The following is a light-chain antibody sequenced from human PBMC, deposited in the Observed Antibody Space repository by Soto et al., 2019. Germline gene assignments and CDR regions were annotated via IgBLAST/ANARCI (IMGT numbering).Light chain of an antibody. CDR2: GAS. CDR3: QQYNNWPPVT. Sequence: EIVMTQSPATLSVSPGERATLSCRASQSVSSNLDWYQQKPGQAPRLLIYGASTRATGIPARFSGSGSGTEFTLTISSLQSEDFAVYYCQQYNNWPPVTFGQGPKVEIK. J-gene: IGKJ1*01. CDR1: QSVSSN. V-gene: IGKV3-15*01.